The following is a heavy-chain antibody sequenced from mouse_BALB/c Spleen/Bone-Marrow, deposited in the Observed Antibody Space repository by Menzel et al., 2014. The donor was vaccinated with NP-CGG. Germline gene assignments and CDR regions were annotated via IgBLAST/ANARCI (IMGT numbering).Heavy chain of an antibody. D-gene: IGHD1-1*01. J-gene: IGHJ2*01. Sequence: EVHLVESGPELVKPGASVKISCKASGYSFTGYFMNWVMQSHGKSLEWIGRINPYNGDTFYNQKFKGKATLTVDKSSSTAHMELRSLASEDSAVYYCAGSGYYGSSYFDYWGQGTTLTVSS. V-gene: IGHV1-20*02. CDR3: AGSGYYGSSYFDY. CDR1: GYSFTGYF. CDR2: INPYNGDT.